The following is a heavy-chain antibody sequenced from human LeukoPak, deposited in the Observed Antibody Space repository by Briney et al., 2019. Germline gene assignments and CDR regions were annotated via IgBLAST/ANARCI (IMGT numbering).Heavy chain of an antibody. J-gene: IGHJ3*02. CDR2: ISYDGSNK. D-gene: IGHD3-22*01. V-gene: IGHV3-30*03. CDR3: AFRYYYDSSGYDDAFDI. CDR1: GFTFSSYG. Sequence: GGSLRLSCAASGFTFSSYGMHWVRQAPGKGLEWVAVISYDGSNKYYADSVKGRFTISRDNSKNTLYLQMNSLRAEDTAVYYCAFRYYYDSSGYDDAFDIWGKGTTVTVSS.